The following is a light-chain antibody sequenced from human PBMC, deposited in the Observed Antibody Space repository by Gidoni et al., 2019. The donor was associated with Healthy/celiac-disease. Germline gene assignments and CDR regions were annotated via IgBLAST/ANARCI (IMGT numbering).Light chain of an antibody. Sequence: QSAPTPPPSASATPGQRVTISCSASSSNIGSNYVYWYQQRPGTAPKLLIYSNNQRPSGVPDRFSGSKAGTSASLALSVLRSEDEADYYCAAWDDSLSGHVVFGGGTKLTVL. CDR2: SNN. CDR1: SSNIGSNY. V-gene: IGLV1-47*02. CDR3: AAWDDSLSGHVV. J-gene: IGLJ2*01.